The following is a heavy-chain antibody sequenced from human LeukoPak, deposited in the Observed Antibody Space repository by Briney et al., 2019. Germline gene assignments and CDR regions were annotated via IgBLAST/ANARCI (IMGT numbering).Heavy chain of an antibody. CDR2: ISAYNGNT. J-gene: IGHJ4*02. CDR3: ARELYDFWSGYYNLYFDY. Sequence: ASVKVSCKASGYTFTSYGISWVRQAPGQGLEWMGWISAYNGNTNYAQKLQGRVTMTTDTSTSTAYMELRSLRSVDTAVYYCARELYDFWSGYYNLYFDYWGQGTLVTVSS. V-gene: IGHV1-18*01. CDR1: GYTFTSYG. D-gene: IGHD3-3*01.